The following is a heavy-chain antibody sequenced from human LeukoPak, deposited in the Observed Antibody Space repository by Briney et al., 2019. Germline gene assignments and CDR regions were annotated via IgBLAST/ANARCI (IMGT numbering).Heavy chain of an antibody. J-gene: IGHJ6*04. CDR3: AGAGDSSGALDV. V-gene: IGHV3-33*01. CDR2: IWYDGSNK. CDR1: GFTFSSYG. D-gene: IGHD6-25*01. Sequence: PGGSLRLSFAASGFTFSSYGMHWVRQAPGNGLEWVAVIWYDGSNKYYIDSVKGRFTISRDNSKNTLYLQMNSLRAEDTAVYYCAGAGDSSGALDVWGKGTTVTVSS.